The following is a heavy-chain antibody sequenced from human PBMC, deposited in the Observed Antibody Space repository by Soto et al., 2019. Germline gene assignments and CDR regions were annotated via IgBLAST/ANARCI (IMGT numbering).Heavy chain of an antibody. D-gene: IGHD4-17*01. CDR3: AKDLQSYGDYDYYCYGMDV. Sequence: QVQLVESGGGEVQPGRSLTISCAASGFTFSTYGMHWVRQIPGKGLEWVAVISYDATNKFYSDSVKGRFTISRDNFKNTLTLQMNSLRADDTAVYSCAKDLQSYGDYDYYCYGMDVWGLGTRVTVSS. CDR1: GFTFSTYG. V-gene: IGHV3-30*18. CDR2: ISYDATNK. J-gene: IGHJ6*02.